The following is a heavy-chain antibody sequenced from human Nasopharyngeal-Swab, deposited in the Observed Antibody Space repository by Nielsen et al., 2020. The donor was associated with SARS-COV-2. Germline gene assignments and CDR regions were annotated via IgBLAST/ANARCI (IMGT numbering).Heavy chain of an antibody. J-gene: IGHJ4*02. CDR2: ISSSSSYT. CDR3: AREESDSFDY. Sequence: GESLTISCASSGFTFSDYYMSWLRQAPGKGLEWVSYISSSSSYTNSADSAKGRFTISRDNAKNSLYLQMNSLRAEDTAVYYCAREESDSFDYWGQGTLVTVSS. V-gene: IGHV3-11*06. D-gene: IGHD2-21*01. CDR1: GFTFSDYY.